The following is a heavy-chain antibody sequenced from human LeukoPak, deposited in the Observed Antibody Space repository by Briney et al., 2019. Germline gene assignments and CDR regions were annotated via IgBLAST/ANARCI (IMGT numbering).Heavy chain of an antibody. J-gene: IGHJ4*02. V-gene: IGHV3-23*01. CDR3: ARDPNYYGSGSYFAYFDQ. CDR2: ISASGGST. D-gene: IGHD3-10*01. Sequence: GGSLRLSCAASGFTFSSFATSWVRQAPGKGLEWVSGISASGGSTYYADSVKGRFTISRDNSKNTLYLQMNSLRAEDTAVYYCARDPNYYGSGSYFAYFDQWGQGTLVTVSS. CDR1: GFTFSSFA.